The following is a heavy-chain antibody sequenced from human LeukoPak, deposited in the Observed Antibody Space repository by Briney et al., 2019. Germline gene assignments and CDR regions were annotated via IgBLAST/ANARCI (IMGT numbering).Heavy chain of an antibody. V-gene: IGHV5-51*01. J-gene: IGHJ3*02. CDR3: ARQGGYNSASAFDI. CDR2: IYPGDSDT. CDR1: GYIFTGYW. Sequence: GESLQISCKGSGYIFTGYWIGWVRQMPGKGLEWMGIIYPGDSDTRYSPSFQGQVTISADKSINTAYLQWSSLKASDTAMYYCARQGGYNSASAFDIWGQGTMVTVSS. D-gene: IGHD5-24*01.